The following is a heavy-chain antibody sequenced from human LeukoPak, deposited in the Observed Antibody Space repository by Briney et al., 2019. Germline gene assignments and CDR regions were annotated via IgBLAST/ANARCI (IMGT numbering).Heavy chain of an antibody. D-gene: IGHD6-13*01. CDR2: ISYDGSNK. J-gene: IGHJ4*02. V-gene: IGHV3-30-3*01. CDR1: GFTFSSSA. Sequence: GLSLTLSCAASGFTFSSSAMHWVRQAPGKGLEWVAIISYDGSNKYCADSVKGRFTISRDNSGNTLYLQMNSLRAEDTAVYYCARDRSSSWYYFDFDYWGQGTLVTVSS. CDR3: ARDRSSSWYYFDFDY.